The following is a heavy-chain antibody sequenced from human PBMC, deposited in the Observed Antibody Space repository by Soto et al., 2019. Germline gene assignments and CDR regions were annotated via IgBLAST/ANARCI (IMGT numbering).Heavy chain of an antibody. CDR1: GFSLSNARMG. V-gene: IGHV2-26*01. CDR2: IFSNDEK. Sequence: QVTLKESGPVLVKPTETLTLTCTVSGFSLSNARMGVSWIRQPPGKALEWLAHIFSNDEKSYSTSLKSRLTISKDTSKSQVVLTMTNMDPVDTATYYCARFQTTAHYYYYGMDVWGQGTTVTVSS. D-gene: IGHD4-17*01. J-gene: IGHJ6*02. CDR3: ARFQTTAHYYYYGMDV.